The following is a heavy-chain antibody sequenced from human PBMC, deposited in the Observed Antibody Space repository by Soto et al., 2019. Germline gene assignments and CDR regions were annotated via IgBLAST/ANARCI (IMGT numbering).Heavy chain of an antibody. Sequence: EVQLVESGGGLVQPGGSLRLSCAASGFTFSSYNMNWVRQAPGKGLEWVSYSSSSSTTIHYGDSVKGRFTIPRDNAKNSLYLQMNSLRAEDTAVYYCARGVGYCSGGSCYLDSWCQGTLGTVSS. D-gene: IGHD2-15*01. V-gene: IGHV3-48*01. CDR3: ARGVGYCSGGSCYLDS. CDR1: GFTFSSYN. J-gene: IGHJ4*02. CDR2: SSSSSTTI.